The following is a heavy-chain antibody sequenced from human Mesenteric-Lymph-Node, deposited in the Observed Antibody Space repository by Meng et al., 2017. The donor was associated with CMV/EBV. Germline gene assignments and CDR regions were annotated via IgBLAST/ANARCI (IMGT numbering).Heavy chain of an antibody. CDR2: TNWNGDRT. J-gene: IGHJ4*02. CDR1: GFTFDDYG. Sequence: CAGSGFTFDDYGMAWVRQAPGKGLEWVSGTNWNGDRTGYADSVKGRFTISRDNAKNSLYLQMNSLRAEDTALYYCATVDYINYYFDYWGQGTLVTVSS. D-gene: IGHD4-11*01. V-gene: IGHV3-20*04. CDR3: ATVDYINYYFDY.